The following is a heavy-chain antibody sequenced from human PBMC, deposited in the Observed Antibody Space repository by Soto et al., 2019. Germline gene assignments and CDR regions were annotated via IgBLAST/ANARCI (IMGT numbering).Heavy chain of an antibody. Sequence: QVQLQQWGAGLLKPSETLSLTCAVYGGSFSGYYWSWIRQPPGKGLEWIGEINHSGSTNYNPSLKSRVTISVDTSKNQFSLKLSSVTAADTAVYYCASAYCSSTSCYLLYGYWRQGTLVTVSS. CDR2: INHSGST. CDR3: ASAYCSSTSCYLLYGY. D-gene: IGHD2-2*01. V-gene: IGHV4-34*01. J-gene: IGHJ4*02. CDR1: GGSFSGYY.